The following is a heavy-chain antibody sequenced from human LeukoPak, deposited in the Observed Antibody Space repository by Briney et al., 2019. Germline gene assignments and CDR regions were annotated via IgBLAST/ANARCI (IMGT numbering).Heavy chain of an antibody. Sequence: SETLSLTCTVSGGSISSSSYYWGWIRQPPGKGLEWIGSIYYTGSTYYNPSLKSRVTISVDTSKNQFSLKLSSVTAADTAVYYCARHSRHTKSYDILTGGAGEFDYWGQGTLVTVSS. J-gene: IGHJ4*02. V-gene: IGHV4-39*01. CDR1: GGSISSSSYY. D-gene: IGHD3-9*01. CDR2: IYYTGST. CDR3: ARHSRHTKSYDILTGGAGEFDY.